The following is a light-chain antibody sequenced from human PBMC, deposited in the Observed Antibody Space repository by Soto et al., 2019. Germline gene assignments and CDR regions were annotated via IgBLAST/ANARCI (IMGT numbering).Light chain of an antibody. V-gene: IGKV1-5*01. CDR1: HSINDW. Sequence: DSPLTQSASSLSASMGYRFTITCRARHSINDWLAWYQQKPGKAPKLLIYDASSLESGVPSRFSGSGSGTQFSLIISGLQTDDFATYYCQQYNSYWTFGPGTKVDIK. CDR2: DAS. CDR3: QQYNSYWT. J-gene: IGKJ1*01.